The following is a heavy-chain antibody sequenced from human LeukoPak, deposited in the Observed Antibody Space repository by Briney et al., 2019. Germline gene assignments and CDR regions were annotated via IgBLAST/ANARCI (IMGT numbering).Heavy chain of an antibody. J-gene: IGHJ5*02. CDR1: GFTFTSYG. CDR2: ILYDGSNK. CDR3: AKGSTAAGTGSWFDP. V-gene: IGHV3-30*02. Sequence: GSMRLSCAASGFTFTSYGIHWVRQAPGKGLEWVAFILYDGSNKYYRDSVKGRFTISRDKSKNTLYLQMNSLKAADTAVYYCAKGSTAAGTGSWFDPWGQGTLVTVSS. D-gene: IGHD6-13*01.